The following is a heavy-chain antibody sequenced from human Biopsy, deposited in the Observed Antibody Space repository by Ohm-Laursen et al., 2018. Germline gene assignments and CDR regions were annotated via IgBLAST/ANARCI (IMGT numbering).Heavy chain of an antibody. CDR3: ATKLTGYFHH. D-gene: IGHD3-9*01. CDR1: GGTFSNYG. Sequence: ASVKVSCNAPGGTFSNYGVNWVRQAPGQGLEWLGGNIPILGTGNYAHQFQDRVTVVADTSTSTATMELRSLRSDDTAVYYCATKLTGYFHHWGQGTLVIVSS. CDR2: NIPILGTG. J-gene: IGHJ1*01. V-gene: IGHV1-69*06.